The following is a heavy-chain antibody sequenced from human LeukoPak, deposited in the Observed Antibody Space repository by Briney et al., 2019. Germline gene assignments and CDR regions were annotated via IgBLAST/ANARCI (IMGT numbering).Heavy chain of an antibody. CDR3: ATDQRYAFDY. D-gene: IGHD3-9*01. CDR1: GGSITAYS. J-gene: IGHJ4*02. CDR2: IYYSGST. Sequence: SETLSLTCTVSGGSITAYSWSWIRQPPGKGLEWIGYIYYSGSTNYNPSLKSRVTISVDTSKNQFSLKLSSVTAADTAVYYCATDQRYAFDYWGQGILVTVSS. V-gene: IGHV4-59*08.